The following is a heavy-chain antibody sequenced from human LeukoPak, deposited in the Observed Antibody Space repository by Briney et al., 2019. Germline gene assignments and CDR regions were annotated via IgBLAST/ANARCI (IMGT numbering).Heavy chain of an antibody. Sequence: PGGSLRLSCAASGFTFSSYSMNWVRQAPGKGLEWVSSISSSSSYIYYADSVKGRFSISRDNSKNTLYLQMNSLRAEDTAVYYCAKVRVGWRCFDYWGQGTLVMVSS. D-gene: IGHD2-15*01. CDR3: AKVRVGWRCFDY. J-gene: IGHJ4*02. V-gene: IGHV3-21*04. CDR1: GFTFSSYS. CDR2: ISSSSSYI.